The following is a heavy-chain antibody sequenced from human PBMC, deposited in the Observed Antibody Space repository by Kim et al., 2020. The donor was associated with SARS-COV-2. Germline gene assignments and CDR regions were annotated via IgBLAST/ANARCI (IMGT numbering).Heavy chain of an antibody. CDR1: GFTFSDYY. D-gene: IGHD3-9*01. V-gene: IGHV3-11*01. CDR3: ARDGAFDWLLSALDY. J-gene: IGHJ4*02. Sequence: GGSLRLSCAASGFTFSDYYMSWIRQAPGKGLEWVSYISSSGSTIYYADSVKGRFTISRDNAKNSLYLQMNSLRAEDTAVYYCARDGAFDWLLSALDYWGQGTLVTVSS. CDR2: ISSSGSTI.